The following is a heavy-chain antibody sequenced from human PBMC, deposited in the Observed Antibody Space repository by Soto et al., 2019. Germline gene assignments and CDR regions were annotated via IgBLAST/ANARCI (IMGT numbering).Heavy chain of an antibody. CDR1: VFTCSSYG. CDR2: ISYDGSNK. D-gene: IGHD3-22*01. J-gene: IGHJ4*02. Sequence: PWWSLRLSCSASVFTCSSYGMHWVRQAPGKGLEWVAVISYDGSNKYYADSVKGRFTISRDNSKNTLYLQMNSLRAEDTAVYYCAKGISSSGYYSDYWGQGTLVTVSS. CDR3: AKGISSSGYYSDY. V-gene: IGHV3-30*18.